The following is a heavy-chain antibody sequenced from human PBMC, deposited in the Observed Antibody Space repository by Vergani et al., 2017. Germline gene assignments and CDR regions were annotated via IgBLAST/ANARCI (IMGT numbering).Heavy chain of an antibody. V-gene: IGHV4-59*01. D-gene: IGHD2-21*02. CDR3: ARNPYCGGDCYSDAFDI. CDR2: IYCSGST. Sequence: QVQLQESGPGLVKPSETLSLTCPVSGGSISSYYWSWIRQPPGKGLEWIGYIYCSGSTNYNPSLKSRVTISVDTSKNQFSLKLSSVTAADTAVYYCARNPYCGGDCYSDAFDIWGQGTMVTVSS. J-gene: IGHJ3*02. CDR1: GGSISSYY.